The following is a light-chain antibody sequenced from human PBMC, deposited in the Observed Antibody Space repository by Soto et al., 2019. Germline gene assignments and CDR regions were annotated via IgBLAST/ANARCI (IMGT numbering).Light chain of an antibody. Sequence: QSAHTQPSAVSDSPGRSITISCTRTTSDSAGYNYVSWYQQHPGKAPKLLIYEVTSRASGVSHRFSGSKSGTTASLTIFGLMAEEEAESYCNSYPGAIIYVLGTGTQVTVL. CDR3: NSYPGAIIYV. J-gene: IGLJ1*01. V-gene: IGLV2-14*01. CDR1: TSDSAGYNY. CDR2: EVT.